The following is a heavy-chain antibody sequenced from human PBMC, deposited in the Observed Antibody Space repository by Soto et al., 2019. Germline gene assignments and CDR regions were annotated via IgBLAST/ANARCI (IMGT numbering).Heavy chain of an antibody. J-gene: IGHJ5*02. Sequence: SLILSCAGSGFTFSDSAIHWVRQASGKGLEWVGRIRSKPNSDSTAYAVSVKGRFTISRDDSKNTAFLQMNSLKTEDTAVYYCTRYRAGCTYYNWFDPWGQGTLVTVSS. D-gene: IGHD2-8*01. CDR2: IRSKPNSDST. V-gene: IGHV3-73*01. CDR3: TRYRAGCTYYNWFDP. CDR1: GFTFSDSA.